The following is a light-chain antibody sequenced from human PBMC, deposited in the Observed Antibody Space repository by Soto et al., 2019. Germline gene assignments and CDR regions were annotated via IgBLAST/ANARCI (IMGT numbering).Light chain of an antibody. J-gene: IGLJ2*01. CDR1: SSNIGSNY. CDR2: RNN. CDR3: AAWDDSLRAVG. Sequence: QSVLTQPPSASGTPGQRVTISGSGSSSNIGSNYVYWYQQLPGTAPKLLIYRNNQRPSGVPDRFSGSKSGTSASLAISGLRSEDEADYYCAAWDDSLRAVGFGGGTPLTDL. V-gene: IGLV1-47*01.